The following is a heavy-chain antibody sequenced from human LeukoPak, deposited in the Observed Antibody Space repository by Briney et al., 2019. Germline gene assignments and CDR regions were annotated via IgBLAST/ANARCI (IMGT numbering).Heavy chain of an antibody. J-gene: IGHJ4*02. CDR1: GYTFTAYG. D-gene: IGHD2-21*01. Sequence: ASVKVSCKASGYTFTAYGLSWVRQAPGQGLEWMGWISTYNDDTDYAQKLQGRVSVTTDTSTSTAYMELTSLTSDDTAVYYCARRGETYYYFDYWGQGTLVTVSS. V-gene: IGHV1-18*01. CDR2: ISTYNDDT. CDR3: ARRGETYYYFDY.